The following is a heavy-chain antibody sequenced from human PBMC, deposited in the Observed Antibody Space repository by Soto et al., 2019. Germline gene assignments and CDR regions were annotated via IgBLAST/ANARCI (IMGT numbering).Heavy chain of an antibody. CDR1: GFTFSSYA. J-gene: IGHJ4*02. V-gene: IGHV3-30-3*01. CDR2: ISYDGSNK. Sequence: PGGSLRLSCAASGFTFSSYAMHWVRQAPGKGLEWVAVISYDGSNKYYADSVKGRFTISRDNSKNTLYLQMNSLRAEDTAVYYCARDRPPYGSGSQPGYWGQGTLVTVS. CDR3: ARDRPPYGSGSQPGY. D-gene: IGHD3-10*01.